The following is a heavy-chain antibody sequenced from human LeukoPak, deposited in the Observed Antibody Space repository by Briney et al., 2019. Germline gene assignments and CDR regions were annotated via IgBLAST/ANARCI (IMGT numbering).Heavy chain of an antibody. CDR3: ARGLDYYESSGYPLGAFDI. CDR1: GGSFSGYY. Sequence: PSETLSLTCAVYGGSFSGYYWSWIRQPPGKGLEWIGEINHSGSTNYNPSLKSRVTISVDASKNQFSLKLSSVTAADTAVYYCARGLDYYESSGYPLGAFDIWGQGTMVTVSS. V-gene: IGHV4-34*01. J-gene: IGHJ3*02. CDR2: INHSGST. D-gene: IGHD3-22*01.